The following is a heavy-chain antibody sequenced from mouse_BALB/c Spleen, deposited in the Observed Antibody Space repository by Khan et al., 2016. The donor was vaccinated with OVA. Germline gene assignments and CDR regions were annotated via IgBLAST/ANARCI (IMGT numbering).Heavy chain of an antibody. CDR1: GFSLTSYG. Sequence: QVQLKQSGPGLVAPSQSLAITCTVSGFSLTSYGVNWVRQPPGKGLEWLGVIWGDGSTNYHSTLIFRLIISKDNSKCQVFLKLNSLQTDDTASYFCSKFTPDYYAMAYWGQGTSVTVSA. CDR3: SKFTPDYYAMAY. D-gene: IGHD1-1*01. CDR2: IWGDGST. V-gene: IGHV2-3*01. J-gene: IGHJ4*01.